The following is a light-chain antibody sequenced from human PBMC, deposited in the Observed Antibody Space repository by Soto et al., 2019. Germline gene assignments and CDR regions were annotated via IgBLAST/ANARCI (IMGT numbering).Light chain of an antibody. CDR1: QSVSSD. CDR3: LQYNNWPRT. V-gene: IGKV3-15*01. J-gene: IGKJ1*01. CDR2: GAS. Sequence: EILMTQSPATLSVSPGERATLSCRASQSVSSDLTWLQQKPGQAPRLLIYGASTRATGVPGRFSGSGSGTELTLTISSLQSEDFAVYYCLQYNNWPRTFGQGTKV.